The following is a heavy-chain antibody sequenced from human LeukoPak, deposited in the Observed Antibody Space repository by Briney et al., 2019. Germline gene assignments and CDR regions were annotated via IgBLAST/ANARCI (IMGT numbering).Heavy chain of an antibody. CDR1: GFTFSSYS. Sequence: GGSLRLSCAASGFTFSSYSMNWVRQAPGKGLEWVSYISSSSSTIYYADSVKGRFTISRDNAKNSLYLQMNSLRAEDTAVYYCASGYCSSTSCYQRGFSIWGQGTMVTVSS. CDR2: ISSSSSTI. J-gene: IGHJ3*02. V-gene: IGHV3-48*01. D-gene: IGHD2-2*03. CDR3: ASGYCSSTSCYQRGFSI.